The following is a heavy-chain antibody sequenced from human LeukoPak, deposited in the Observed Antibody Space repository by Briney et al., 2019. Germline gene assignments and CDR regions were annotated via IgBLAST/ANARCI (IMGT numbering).Heavy chain of an antibody. CDR2: IIPIFGTA. CDR1: GGTFISYA. V-gene: IGHV1-69*13. J-gene: IGHJ3*02. Sequence: SVKVSCKASGGTFISYAISWVRQAPGQGLEWMGGIIPIFGTANYAQKFQGRVTITADESTSTAYMELSSLRSEDTAVYYCARDGDNWNDLAFDIWGQGTMVTVSS. CDR3: ARDGDNWNDLAFDI. D-gene: IGHD1-20*01.